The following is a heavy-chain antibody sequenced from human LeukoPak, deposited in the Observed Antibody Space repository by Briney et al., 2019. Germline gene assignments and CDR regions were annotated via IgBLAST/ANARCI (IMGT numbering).Heavy chain of an antibody. J-gene: IGHJ4*02. CDR3: AKDWNRVVPAASQRPDY. D-gene: IGHD2-2*01. Sequence: GGSLRLSCAASGFTFDDYAMHWVRQAPGKGLEWVSLISGDGGSTYYADSVKGRFTISRDNSKTSLYLQMDSLRTEDTALYYCAKDWNRVVPAASQRPDYWGQGTLVTVSS. V-gene: IGHV3-43*02. CDR1: GFTFDDYA. CDR2: ISGDGGST.